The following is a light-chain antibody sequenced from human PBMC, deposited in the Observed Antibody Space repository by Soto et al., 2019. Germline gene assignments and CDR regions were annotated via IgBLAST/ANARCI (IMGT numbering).Light chain of an antibody. CDR3: QSYDNRLSGWV. Sequence: HSVLTQPPSVSGAPGQRATISCTGSSSNIGAGHEVHWYQQLPGTAPKLLMYGNTNRPSGVPDRFSGSLAGTSASLAITGLQPEDESDYYCQSYDNRLSGWVFGGGTKLTVL. CDR2: GNT. J-gene: IGLJ3*02. V-gene: IGLV1-40*01. CDR1: SSNIGAGHE.